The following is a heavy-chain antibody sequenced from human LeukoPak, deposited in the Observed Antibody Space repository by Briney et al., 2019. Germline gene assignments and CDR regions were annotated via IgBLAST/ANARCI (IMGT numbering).Heavy chain of an antibody. CDR2: ITGGDGAT. Sequence: GGSLRLSCAVSGFTINTYTLTWVRQAPGKRPDWLSAITGGDGATYYADSVRGRFTISRDNSRNTLYLQMSGLRAEDTAVYYCARDRSTDAISEYWGQGTLVAVSS. CDR1: GFTINTYT. V-gene: IGHV3-23*01. J-gene: IGHJ4*02. D-gene: IGHD1-1*01. CDR3: ARDRSTDAISEY.